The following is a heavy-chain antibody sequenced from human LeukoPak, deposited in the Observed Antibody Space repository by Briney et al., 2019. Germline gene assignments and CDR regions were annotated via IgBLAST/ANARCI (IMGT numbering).Heavy chain of an antibody. V-gene: IGHV1-18*01. CDR1: GYTFTSYG. CDR3: ARGRWDSSGYYFVAFDI. CDR2: ISAYNGNT. J-gene: IGHJ3*02. Sequence: ASVKVSCKASGYTFTSYGISWVRQAPGQGLEWMGWISAYNGNTNYAQKLQGRVTMTTDTSTSTAYMELRSLRSGDTAVYYCARGRWDSSGYYFVAFDIWGQGTMVTVSS. D-gene: IGHD3-22*01.